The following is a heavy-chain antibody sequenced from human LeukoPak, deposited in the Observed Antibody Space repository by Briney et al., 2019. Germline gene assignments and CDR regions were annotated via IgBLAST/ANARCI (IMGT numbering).Heavy chain of an antibody. J-gene: IGHJ6*03. Sequence: PGGSLRLSCAASGFTFTTYSMNWVRQTPGKGLEWVSSISSTSSDIYYADSVKGRFTISRDDAKNSLYLQMNSLRAEDTAVYYCARDYYDYVWGSYRPTSNYYYYMDVWGKGTTVTVSS. CDR3: ARDYYDYVWGSYRPTSNYYYYMDV. CDR1: GFTFTTYS. CDR2: ISSTSSDI. V-gene: IGHV3-21*01. D-gene: IGHD3-16*02.